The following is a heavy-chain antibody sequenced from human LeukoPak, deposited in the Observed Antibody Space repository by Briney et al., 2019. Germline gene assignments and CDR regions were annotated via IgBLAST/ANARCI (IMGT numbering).Heavy chain of an antibody. CDR2: ISGSGSST. D-gene: IGHD2/OR15-2a*01. V-gene: IGHV3-23*01. J-gene: IGHJ4*02. CDR3: AKSCNSGNCYYNY. Sequence: GSLRLSCAASGFTFSSHGLSWVRQAPEKGLEWVSGISGSGSSTYYADSVKGRFTISRDNSENTLSLQMNSLRADDTAIYYCAKSCNSGNCYYNYWGQGTLVTVSS. CDR1: GFTFSSHG.